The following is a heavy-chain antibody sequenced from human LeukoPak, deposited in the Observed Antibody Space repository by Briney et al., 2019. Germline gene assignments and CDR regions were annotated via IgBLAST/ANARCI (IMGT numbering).Heavy chain of an antibody. CDR1: GFTFSSYG. CDR2: IRYDGSNK. CDR3: AKNADRGAYCRGGSCYSYYYYYMDV. V-gene: IGHV3-30*02. D-gene: IGHD2-15*01. Sequence: GGSLRLSCAASGFTFSSYGMHWVRQAPGKGLEWVAFIRYDGSNKYYADSVKGRFTISRDNSKNTLYLQMNSLTVEDTAIYYCAKNADRGAYCRGGSCYSYYYYYMDVWGTGTTVTISS. J-gene: IGHJ6*03.